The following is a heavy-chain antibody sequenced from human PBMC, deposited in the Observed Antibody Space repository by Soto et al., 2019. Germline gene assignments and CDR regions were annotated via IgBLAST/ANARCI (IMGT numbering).Heavy chain of an antibody. Sequence: PGGSLRLSCAASGFTFSSYAMHWVRQAPGKGLEWVAVISYDGSNKYYADSVKGRFTISRDNSKNTLYLQMNSLRAEDTAVYYCAREGIAVAGKTPRGAFDIWGQGTMVTVSS. J-gene: IGHJ3*02. CDR1: GFTFSSYA. D-gene: IGHD6-19*01. V-gene: IGHV3-30-3*01. CDR2: ISYDGSNK. CDR3: AREGIAVAGKTPRGAFDI.